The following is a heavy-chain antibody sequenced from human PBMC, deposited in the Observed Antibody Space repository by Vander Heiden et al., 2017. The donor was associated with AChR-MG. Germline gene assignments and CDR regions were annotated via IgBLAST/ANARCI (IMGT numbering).Heavy chain of an antibody. CDR1: CCHFSSYA. J-gene: IGHJ5*02. CDR2: ISGGGSST. CDR3: ARTGYSSSWYWLDP. Sequence: EVQLLESGGGLAPPGGSLRLSCAASCCHFSSYAMNWVVQAPGKGLEWVSGISGGGSSTYYADSVKGRLTISRDNSKNTLFLQMNGLRAEDTAVYYCARTGYSSSWYWLDPWGQGTLVTVSS. V-gene: IGHV3-23*01. D-gene: IGHD6-13*01.